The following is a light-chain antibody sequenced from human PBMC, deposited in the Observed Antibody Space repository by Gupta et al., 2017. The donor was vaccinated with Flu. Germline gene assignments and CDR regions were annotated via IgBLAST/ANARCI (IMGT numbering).Light chain of an antibody. CDR1: SSDVGGYNY. CDR3: SADAGSDLRV. Sequence: QSALTQPRSVSGSPGPTVTISCTGTSSDVGGYNYVSWYQHTPSNAHLLMIYDVSRCTAGAPGRFSASKAGNTASLTISVRKAEDDAEYYRSADAGSDLRVFGSGTKLTVL. V-gene: IGLV2-11*01. CDR2: DVS. J-gene: IGLJ1*01.